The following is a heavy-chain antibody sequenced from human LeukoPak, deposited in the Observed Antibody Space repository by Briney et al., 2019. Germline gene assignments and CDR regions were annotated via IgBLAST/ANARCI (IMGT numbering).Heavy chain of an antibody. V-gene: IGHV3-21*01. D-gene: IGHD6-13*01. J-gene: IGHJ4*02. CDR2: ISSSSSYI. CDR3: ARTSRIAAAATDY. Sequence: GGSLRLSCAASGFTFSSYSMNWVRQAPGKGLEWVSSISSSSSYIYHADSVKGRFTISRDNAKNSLYLQMNSLRAEDTAVYYCARTSRIAAAATDYWGQGTLVTVSS. CDR1: GFTFSSYS.